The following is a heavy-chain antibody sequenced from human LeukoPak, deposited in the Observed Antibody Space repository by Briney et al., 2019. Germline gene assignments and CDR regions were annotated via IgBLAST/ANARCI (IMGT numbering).Heavy chain of an antibody. Sequence: GGSLRLSCAASGFTFSTYGMHWVRQAPGKGLEWVAFIWHDGSKKIFADSVKGRFTISRDNSKNTLYLQMSSLRAEDTAVYYCAREFGRRYSSSSAPEYFDLWGRGALVTVYS. CDR1: GFTFSTYG. D-gene: IGHD4-11*01. V-gene: IGHV3-33*01. CDR3: AREFGRRYSSSSAPEYFDL. CDR2: IWHDGSKK. J-gene: IGHJ2*01.